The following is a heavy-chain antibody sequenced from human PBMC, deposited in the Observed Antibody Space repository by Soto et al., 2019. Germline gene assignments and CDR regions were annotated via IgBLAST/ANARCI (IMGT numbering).Heavy chain of an antibody. J-gene: IGHJ6*02. CDR1: GFTLENYA. Sequence: GGSLRLSCAASGFTLENYAMHWVRQTSDQGLEWVAAISNDGNKRYYADSVEGRFTISRDNSKSILYLQMDSLRREDSAVYYCARRGGNYEAPEFPYHFYSLDVWGQGTTVTVSS. V-gene: IGHV3-30*03. CDR2: ISNDGNKR. D-gene: IGHD4-4*01. CDR3: ARRGGNYEAPEFPYHFYSLDV.